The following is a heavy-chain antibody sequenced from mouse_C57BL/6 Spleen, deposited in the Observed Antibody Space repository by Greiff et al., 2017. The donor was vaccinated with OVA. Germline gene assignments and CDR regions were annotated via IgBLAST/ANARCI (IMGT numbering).Heavy chain of an antibody. Sequence: VKLVESGPGLVAPSQSLSITCTVSGFSLTSYGVGWVRQPPGKGLEWMGVIWRGGSTNNNSPPLSGLSISKDNSKSQVFLKMNSLQTDDTAMYYGAKHDFYYAMDDWGQGASVTVAS. D-gene: IGHD2-13*01. CDR2: IWRGGST. CDR1: GFSLTSYG. V-gene: IGHV2-9*01. CDR3: AKHDFYYAMDD. J-gene: IGHJ4*01.